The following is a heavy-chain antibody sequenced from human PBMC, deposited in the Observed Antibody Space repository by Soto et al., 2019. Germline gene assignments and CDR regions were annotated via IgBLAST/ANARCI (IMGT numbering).Heavy chain of an antibody. V-gene: IGHV4-31*03. D-gene: IGHD2-2*01. J-gene: IGHJ6*02. CDR2: IYYSGST. CDR1: GGSISSGGYY. Sequence: SETLSLTCTVSGGSISSGGYYWSWIRQHPGKGLEWIGYIYYSGSTYYNPSLKSRVTISVDTSKNQFSLKLSSVTAADTAVYYCARDLVVPAAMRSDVWGQGTTVTVSS. CDR3: ARDLVVPAAMRSDV.